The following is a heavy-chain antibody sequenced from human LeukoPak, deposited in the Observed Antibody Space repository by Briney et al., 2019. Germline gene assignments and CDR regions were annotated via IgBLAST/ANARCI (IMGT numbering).Heavy chain of an antibody. CDR3: ARGGAYSGYDYFDS. Sequence: ASVKVSCKVSGRTFSTFAINWVRQAPGQGREWMGGIVPVFNSPNYAQQFQGRVTFTADESTNTAYMELRSLRSEDTAVYYCARGGAYSGYDYFDSWGQGTLVPVSS. J-gene: IGHJ4*02. CDR1: GRTFSTFA. V-gene: IGHV1-69*13. CDR2: IVPVFNSP. D-gene: IGHD5-12*01.